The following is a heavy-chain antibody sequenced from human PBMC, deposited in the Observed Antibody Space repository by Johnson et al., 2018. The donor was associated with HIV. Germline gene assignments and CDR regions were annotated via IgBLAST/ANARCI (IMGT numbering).Heavy chain of an antibody. CDR3: ARDHLRRSHAFDI. D-gene: IGHD2-15*01. J-gene: IGHJ3*02. V-gene: IGHV3-66*01. Sequence: VQLVESGGGLVQPGGSLRLSCAASGFTFSSNYMSWVRQAPGKGLEWVSVIYSGGSTYYADSVKGRFTISRDNSKNTPYLQMNSLRAEDKAVYYCARDHLRRSHAFDIWGQGTMVTVSS. CDR2: IYSGGST. CDR1: GFTFSSNY.